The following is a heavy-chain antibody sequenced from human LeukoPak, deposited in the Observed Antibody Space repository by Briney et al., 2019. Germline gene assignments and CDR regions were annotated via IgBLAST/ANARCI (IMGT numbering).Heavy chain of an antibody. V-gene: IGHV3-74*01. CDR2: INGDGSDT. CDR3: ARSLGRLQSPVFDY. D-gene: IGHD5-24*01. CDR1: GFTFSGYW. J-gene: IGHJ4*02. Sequence: PGGSLRLSCAASGFTFSGYWMHWARQSPGKGLVWVSCINGDGSDTRYADSVKGRFTISRDNAKNTLYLQMNSLRAEDTAVYYCARSLGRLQSPVFDYWGQGTLVTVSS.